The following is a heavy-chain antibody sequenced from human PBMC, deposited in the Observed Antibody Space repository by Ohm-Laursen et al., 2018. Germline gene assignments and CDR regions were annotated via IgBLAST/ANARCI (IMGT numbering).Heavy chain of an antibody. D-gene: IGHD5-24*01. CDR1: SGSISSGDYY. CDR2: MFYSGST. CDR3: VRQIERDGYDS. V-gene: IGHV4-39*01. Sequence: GTLSLTWAVSSGSISSGDYYWSWIRQPPGKGLEWLGSMFYSGSTFYSPSFRGRVTMSADTSRNQFSLILNSVAAADTAVYFCVRQIERDGYDSWGQGTLVTVSS. J-gene: IGHJ5*01.